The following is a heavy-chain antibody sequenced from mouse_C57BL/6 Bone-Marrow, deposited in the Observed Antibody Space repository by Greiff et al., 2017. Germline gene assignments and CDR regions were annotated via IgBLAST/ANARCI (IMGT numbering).Heavy chain of an antibody. Sequence: EVKLMESGGGLVKPGGSLKLSCAASGFTFSSYAMSWVRQTPEKRLEWVAYISSGGDYIYYADTVKGRFTISRDNAKNTLYLQMSSLKTEDTAMYYCTRSALFAYGGRGTLVTVSA. J-gene: IGHJ3*01. V-gene: IGHV5-9-1*02. CDR3: TRSALFAY. D-gene: IGHD6-1*01. CDR1: GFTFSSYA. CDR2: ISSGGDYI.